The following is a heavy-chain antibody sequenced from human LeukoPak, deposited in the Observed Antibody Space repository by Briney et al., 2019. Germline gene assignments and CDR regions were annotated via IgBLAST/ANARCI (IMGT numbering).Heavy chain of an antibody. V-gene: IGHV3-43D*03. J-gene: IGHJ4*02. Sequence: PGRSLRLSCAASGFTFDDYAMHWVRQAPGKGLEWVSLISWDGGSTYYADSVKGRFTISRDNSKNSLYLQMNSLRAEDTALYYCAKDAVGALGYWGQGTLVTVSS. CDR2: ISWDGGST. CDR3: AKDAVGALGY. CDR1: GFTFDDYA. D-gene: IGHD1-26*01.